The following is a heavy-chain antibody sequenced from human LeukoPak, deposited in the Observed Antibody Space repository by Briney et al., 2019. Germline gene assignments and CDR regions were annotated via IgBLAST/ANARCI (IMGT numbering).Heavy chain of an antibody. CDR2: IYYSGST. CDR3: ARALYGDYVDY. J-gene: IGHJ4*02. V-gene: IGHV4-39*07. Sequence: PSETLSLTCTVSGGSISSSSYYWGWIRQLPGKGLEWIGSIYYSGSTYYNPSLKSRVTISVDTSKNQFSLKLSSVTAADTAVYYCARALYGDYVDYWGQGTLVTVSS. D-gene: IGHD4-17*01. CDR1: GGSISSSSYY.